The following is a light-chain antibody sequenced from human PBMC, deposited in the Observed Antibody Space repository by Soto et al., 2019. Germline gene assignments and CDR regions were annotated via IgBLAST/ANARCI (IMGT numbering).Light chain of an antibody. V-gene: IGKV3-20*01. CDR2: GAS. J-gene: IGKJ1*01. CDR1: QRVSGNY. CDR3: HQYGFSLRT. Sequence: EIVLTQSPGTLSLSPGERATLSCRASQRVSGNYLAWYQQKPGQAPRLLIYGASGRASGIPDRFSGSGSGTDFTLTISRLESEDFAVYYCHQYGFSLRTFGQGSRVDI.